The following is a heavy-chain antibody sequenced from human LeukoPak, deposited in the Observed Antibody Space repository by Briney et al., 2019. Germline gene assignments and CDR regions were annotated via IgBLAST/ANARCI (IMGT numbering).Heavy chain of an antibody. V-gene: IGHV4-39*01. D-gene: IGHD3-22*01. J-gene: IGHJ5*02. CDR2: IYYSGST. CDR3: ARNGDSSGYYPLGDWFDP. CDR1: GGSISSSSYY. Sequence: PSETLSLTCTVSGGSISSSSYYWGWIRQPPGKGLEWIGSIYYSGSTYYNPSLKSRVTISVDTSKNQFSLKLSSVTAADTAVYYCARNGDSSGYYPLGDWFDPWGQGTLSPSPQ.